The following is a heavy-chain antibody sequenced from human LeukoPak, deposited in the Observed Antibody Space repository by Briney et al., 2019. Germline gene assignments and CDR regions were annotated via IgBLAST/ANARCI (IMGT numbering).Heavy chain of an antibody. D-gene: IGHD5-18*01. J-gene: IGHJ4*02. Sequence: GGSLRLSCAASGFTFSNAWMSWVRQAPGKGLEWVGRIKSKTDGGTTDYAAPVKGRFTISRDDSKNTLYLQMNSLKTEDTAVYYCATRYSYGSYYFDYWGQGTLVTVSS. V-gene: IGHV3-15*01. CDR2: IKSKTDGGTT. CDR3: ATRYSYGSYYFDY. CDR1: GFTFSNAW.